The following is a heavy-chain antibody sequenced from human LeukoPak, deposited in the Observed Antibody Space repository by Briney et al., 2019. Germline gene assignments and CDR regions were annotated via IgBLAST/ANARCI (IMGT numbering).Heavy chain of an antibody. V-gene: IGHV4-59*01. D-gene: IGHD6-19*01. CDR3: ARDSQADSLAGTLDVSFDY. J-gene: IGHJ4*02. CDR2: IYYSGST. Sequence: PSETLSLTCTVSGGSISSYYWSWIRQPPGKGLEWIGYIYYSGSTNYNPTLKSRVTISVDTSKNQFSLKLSSVTAADTAVYYCARDSQADSLAGTLDVSFDYWGQGTLVTVSS. CDR1: GGSISSYY.